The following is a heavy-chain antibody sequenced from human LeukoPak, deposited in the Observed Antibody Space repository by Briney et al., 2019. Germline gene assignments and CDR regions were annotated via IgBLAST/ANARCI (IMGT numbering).Heavy chain of an antibody. CDR1: GGSISSDY. CDR2: IYYRGST. J-gene: IGHJ4*02. CDR3: ARLSGYSSGHYYSDY. V-gene: IGHV4-59*01. D-gene: IGHD3-22*01. Sequence: SETLSLTCTVSGGSISSDYWSWIRQPPGKGLEWSGYIYYRGSTNYNPSLKSRVTISVDTSKHQFSLKLSSVTAADTAVYYCARLSGYSSGHYYSDYWGQGTLVTVSS.